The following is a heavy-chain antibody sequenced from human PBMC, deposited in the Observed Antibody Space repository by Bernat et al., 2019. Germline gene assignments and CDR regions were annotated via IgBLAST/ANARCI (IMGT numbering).Heavy chain of an antibody. CDR2: IYSGGST. D-gene: IGHD3-3*01. J-gene: IGHJ4*02. Sequence: EVQLVESGGGLVQPGGSLRLSCAASGFTVSSNYMSWVRQAPGKGLEWVSVIYSGGSTYYADSVKDRFTISRDNSKNTLYLQMNSLRAEDTAVYYCAREITIFGVVTPKYFDYWGQGTLVTVSS. CDR1: GFTVSSNY. V-gene: IGHV3-66*01. CDR3: AREITIFGVVTPKYFDY.